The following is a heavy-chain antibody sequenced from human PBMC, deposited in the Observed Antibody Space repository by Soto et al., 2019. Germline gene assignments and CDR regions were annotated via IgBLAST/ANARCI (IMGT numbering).Heavy chain of an antibody. CDR1: GFTFSSYS. D-gene: IGHD3-3*01. J-gene: IGHJ4*02. CDR2: ISSSSSTI. Sequence: GGSLRLSCAASGFTFSSYSMNWVRQAPGKGLEWVSYISSSSSTIYYADSVKGRFTISRDNAKNSLYLQMNSLRAEDKAGYYCARDRQDYDFWSGYYSRDAGSSTAPGDFDYWGQGTLVTVSS. V-gene: IGHV3-48*01. CDR3: ARDRQDYDFWSGYYSRDAGSSTAPGDFDY.